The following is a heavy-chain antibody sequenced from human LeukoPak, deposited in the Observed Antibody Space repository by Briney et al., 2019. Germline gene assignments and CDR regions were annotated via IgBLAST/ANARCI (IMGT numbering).Heavy chain of an antibody. D-gene: IGHD1-26*01. CDR1: GFTFSNYW. J-gene: IGHJ6*03. Sequence: GSLRLSCTASGFTFSNYWMHCVRQAPGKGLVWVSRINSDGSSTSYADSVKGRFSISRDNAKNTLYLQMNSLRAEDTAVYYCARVSSGSYFGYYYYYIDVWGKGTTVTVSS. CDR3: ARVSSGSYFGYYYYYIDV. V-gene: IGHV3-74*01. CDR2: INSDGSST.